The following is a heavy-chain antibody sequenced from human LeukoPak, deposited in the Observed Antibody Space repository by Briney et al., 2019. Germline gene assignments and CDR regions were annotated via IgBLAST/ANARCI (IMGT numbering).Heavy chain of an antibody. V-gene: IGHV1-2*02. CDR3: ARDTAMVTYWFDP. J-gene: IGHJ5*02. Sequence: VASVKVSGKASGYTFTGYYMHWVRQAPGQGLEWMGWINPNSGGTNYAQKFQGRVTMTRDTSISTAYMELSRLRSDDTAVYYCARDTAMVTYWFDPWGQGTLVTVSS. CDR2: INPNSGGT. D-gene: IGHD5-18*01. CDR1: GYTFTGYY.